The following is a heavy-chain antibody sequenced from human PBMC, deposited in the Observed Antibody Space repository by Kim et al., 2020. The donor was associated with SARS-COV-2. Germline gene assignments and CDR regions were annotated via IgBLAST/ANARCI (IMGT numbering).Heavy chain of an antibody. Sequence: ASVKVSCKVSGYTLTELSMHWVRQAPGKGLEWMGGFDPEDGETIYAQKFQGRVTMTEDTSTDTAYMELSSLRSEDTAVYYCATAPDVAGPPYYYYYGMDVWGQGTTVTVSS. D-gene: IGHD6-19*01. CDR1: GYTLTELS. CDR2: FDPEDGET. J-gene: IGHJ6*02. V-gene: IGHV1-24*01. CDR3: ATAPDVAGPPYYYYYGMDV.